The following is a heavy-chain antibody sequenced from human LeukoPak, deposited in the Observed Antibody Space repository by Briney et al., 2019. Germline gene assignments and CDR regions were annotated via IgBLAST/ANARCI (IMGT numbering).Heavy chain of an antibody. CDR2: INPSGGST. Sequence: RASVKVSCTASGYTFTSYYMHWVRQAPGQGLEWMGIINPSGGSTSYAQKFQGRVTMTRDTSISTAYMELSRLRSDDTAVYYCARALANVLHHRGGATNYWGQGTLVTVSS. D-gene: IGHD5-24*01. V-gene: IGHV1-46*01. J-gene: IGHJ4*02. CDR1: GYTFTSYY. CDR3: ARALANVLHHRGGATNY.